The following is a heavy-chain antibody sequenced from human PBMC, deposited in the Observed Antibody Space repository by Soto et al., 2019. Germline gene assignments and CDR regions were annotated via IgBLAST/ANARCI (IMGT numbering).Heavy chain of an antibody. CDR1: GYSFTSYW. D-gene: IGHD3-22*01. CDR3: AWLGLYYYDSSGYIVDDAFDI. V-gene: IGHV5-51*01. Sequence: GESLKISCKGSGYSFTSYWIGWVRQMPGKGLEWMGIIYPGDSDTRYSPSFQGQVTISADKSISTAYMQWSSLKASDTTMYKCAWLGLYYYDSSGYIVDDAFDIWGQGTMVTVSS. CDR2: IYPGDSDT. J-gene: IGHJ3*02.